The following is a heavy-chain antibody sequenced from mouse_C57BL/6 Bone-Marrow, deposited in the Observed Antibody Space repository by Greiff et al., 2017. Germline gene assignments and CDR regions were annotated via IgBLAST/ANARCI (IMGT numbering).Heavy chain of an antibody. CDR3: ARDGYPMDY. Sequence: EVQLVESGGGLVKPGGSLKLSCAASGFTFSSYAMSWVRQTPEKRLEWVATISDGGSYTYYPDNVKGRFTISRDNAKNNLYLQMSHLKSEDTAMYYCARDGYPMDYRGQGTSVTVSS. J-gene: IGHJ4*01. CDR1: GFTFSSYA. V-gene: IGHV5-4*01. D-gene: IGHD1-2*01. CDR2: ISDGGSYT.